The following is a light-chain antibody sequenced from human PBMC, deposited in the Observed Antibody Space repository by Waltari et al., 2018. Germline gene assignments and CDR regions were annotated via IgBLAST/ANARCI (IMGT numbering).Light chain of an antibody. CDR3: SSQSTKNGVI. Sequence: QSALTQPASVSGSPGQSITISCTGSSSDVGGDDSVSWYEDHPGKAPKVIIYDVNKRPSGVSDRFSVSKSGNTASLTISGLQAEDEATFYCSSQSTKNGVIFGGGTKVTVL. J-gene: IGLJ2*01. CDR2: DVN. CDR1: SSDVGGDDS. V-gene: IGLV2-14*03.